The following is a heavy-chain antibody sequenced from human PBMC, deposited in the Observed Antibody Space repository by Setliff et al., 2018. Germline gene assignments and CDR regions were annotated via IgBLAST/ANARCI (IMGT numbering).Heavy chain of an antibody. CDR3: ARGDCNDNGCYRAADF. CDR2: ISAYNGYT. CDR1: GYTFTSYG. Sequence: ASVKVSCKASGYTFTSYGISWVRQAPGQGLEWMGWISAYNGYTKYSQKFQGRVTITRDTSASTVYMELSGLTSEDTAVYYCARGDCNDNGCYRAADFWGQGTLVTVSS. D-gene: IGHD2-15*01. V-gene: IGHV1-18*01. J-gene: IGHJ4*02.